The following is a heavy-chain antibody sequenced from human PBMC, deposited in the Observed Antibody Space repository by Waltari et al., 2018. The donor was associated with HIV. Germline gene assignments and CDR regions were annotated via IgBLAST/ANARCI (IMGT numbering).Heavy chain of an antibody. CDR1: GGSISSYY. D-gene: IGHD2-21*01. Sequence: QVQLQESGPGLVKPSETLSLTCTVSGGSISSYYWSWIRQPPGKGLEWIGYIYYSGSTTYNPALKGRFTISVDTSKNQFSLMLSSVTAADTAVYYCARGVAFGGYYYGMDVWGQGTTVTVSS. J-gene: IGHJ6*02. CDR2: IYYSGST. V-gene: IGHV4-59*01. CDR3: ARGVAFGGYYYGMDV.